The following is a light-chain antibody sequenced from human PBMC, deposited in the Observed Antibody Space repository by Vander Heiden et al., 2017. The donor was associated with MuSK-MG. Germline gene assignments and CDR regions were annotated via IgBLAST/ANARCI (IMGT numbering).Light chain of an antibody. CDR3: QLEKSDCPTWT. CDR2: KAC. Sequence: DIQMTQSASALSASVGDRVTITCRASQSISSWLAWYQQKPGNAPKLLIYKACSLERGVKSMFSGSGGGTEVTLTIISPQPEDSEAYYCQLEKSDCPTWTFGQGTKVEIK. V-gene: IGKV1-5*03. J-gene: IGKJ1*01. CDR1: QSISSW.